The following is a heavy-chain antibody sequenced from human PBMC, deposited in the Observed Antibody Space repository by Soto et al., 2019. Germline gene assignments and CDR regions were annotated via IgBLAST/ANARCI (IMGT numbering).Heavy chain of an antibody. D-gene: IGHD2-15*01. J-gene: IGHJ5*02. CDR3: AREDIVVVVAATPGFDP. CDR1: GGTFSSYT. CDR2: IIPILGIA. V-gene: IGHV1-69*08. Sequence: QVQLVQSGAAVKKPGSSVKVSCKASGGTFSSYTISWVRQAPGQGLEWMGRIIPILGIANYAQKFQGRVTITADKSTSTAYMELSSLRSEDTAVYYCAREDIVVVVAATPGFDPWGQGTLVTVSS.